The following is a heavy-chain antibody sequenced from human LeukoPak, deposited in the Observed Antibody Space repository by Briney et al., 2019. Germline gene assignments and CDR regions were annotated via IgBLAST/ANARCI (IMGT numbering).Heavy chain of an antibody. V-gene: IGHV4-34*01. D-gene: IGHD3-10*01. J-gene: IGHJ4*02. CDR1: GGSFSGYY. Sequence: SETLSLTCAVYGGSFSGYYWSWIRQPPGKGLEWIGEINHSGSTNYNPSLKSRVTISVDTSKNQFSLKLSSATAADTAVYYCARGRSYYYGSGSSPFDYWGQGTLVTVSS. CDR2: INHSGST. CDR3: ARGRSYYYGSGSSPFDY.